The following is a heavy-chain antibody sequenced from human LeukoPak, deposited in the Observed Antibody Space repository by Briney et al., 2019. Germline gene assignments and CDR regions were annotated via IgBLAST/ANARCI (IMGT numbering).Heavy chain of an antibody. J-gene: IGHJ6*03. V-gene: IGHV4-59*01. D-gene: IGHD5-18*01. CDR3: ARTTEGGYSYGYFYYYYMDV. Sequence: PSETLSLTCTVSGGSISSYYWSWIRQPPGKGLEWIGYIYYSGSTNYKSSLKSRVTISVDTSKNQFSLKLSSVTAADTAVYYCARTTEGGYSYGYFYYYYMDVWGKGTTATISS. CDR2: IYYSGST. CDR1: GGSISSYY.